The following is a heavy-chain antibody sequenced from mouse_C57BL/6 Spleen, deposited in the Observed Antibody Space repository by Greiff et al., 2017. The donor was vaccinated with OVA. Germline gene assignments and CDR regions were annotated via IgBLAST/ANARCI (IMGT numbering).Heavy chain of an antibody. V-gene: IGHV5-17*01. CDR1: GFTFSDYG. Sequence: EVQLVESGGGLVKPGGSLKLSCAASGFTFSDYGMHWVRQAPEKGLEWVAYISSGSSTIYYADTVKGRFTISRDNAKNTLFLQMTSLRSEDTAMYYCARPLYDYDFNWYFDVWGTGTTVTVSS. J-gene: IGHJ1*03. CDR3: ARPLYDYDFNWYFDV. D-gene: IGHD2-4*01. CDR2: ISSGSSTI.